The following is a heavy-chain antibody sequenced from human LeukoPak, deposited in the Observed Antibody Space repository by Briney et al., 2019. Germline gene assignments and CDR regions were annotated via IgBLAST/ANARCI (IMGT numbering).Heavy chain of an antibody. CDR2: ISSRSSYI. D-gene: IGHD3-9*01. CDR3: ARDVDYYDTLTGYYQHFGMDV. Sequence: GGSLRLSCVASGFTFSSFTLNWVRQAQRKGLEWVSSISSRSSYIYYADSVKGRFTISRDDAKNSLYLQMNSLRAEDTAVYYCARDVDYYDTLTGYYQHFGMDVWGQGTTVTVSS. CDR1: GFTFSSFT. J-gene: IGHJ6*02. V-gene: IGHV3-21*01.